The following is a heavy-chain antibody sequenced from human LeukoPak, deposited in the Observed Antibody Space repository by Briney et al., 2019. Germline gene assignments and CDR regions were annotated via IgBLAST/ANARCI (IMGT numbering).Heavy chain of an antibody. J-gene: IGHJ4*02. V-gene: IGHV3-23*01. CDR2: ISGSGGSS. CDR1: GFTFSSYA. CDR3: AKSLGVGGYTRYKGFDQ. Sequence: GGSLRCSCAASGFTFSSYAMSWVRQAPGKGLEWVSAISGSGGSSHYADFVKGRFTISRDNSKNTLHLQMNSLRAEDTAVYYCAKSLGVGGYTRYKGFDQWGQGTLVTVSS. D-gene: IGHD3-16*02.